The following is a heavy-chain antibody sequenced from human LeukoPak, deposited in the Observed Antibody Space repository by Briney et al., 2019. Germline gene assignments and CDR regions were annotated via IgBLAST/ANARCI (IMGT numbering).Heavy chain of an antibody. J-gene: IGHJ4*02. D-gene: IGHD6-13*01. CDR2: INPSGGST. CDR3: ARVSGSSSWYPDY. Sequence: GASVKVSCKASGYTLTSYYMHWVRQAPGQGLEWMGIINPSGGSTNYAQKFQGRVTMTRDMSTRTVYMELSSLRFEDTAVYYCARVSGSSSWYPDYWGQGTLVTVSS. CDR1: GYTLTSYY. V-gene: IGHV1-46*01.